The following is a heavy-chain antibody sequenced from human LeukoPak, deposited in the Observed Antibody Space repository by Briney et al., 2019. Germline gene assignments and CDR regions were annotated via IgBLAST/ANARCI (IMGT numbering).Heavy chain of an antibody. Sequence: SVNVSCKASGGTFSSYAISWVRQAPGQGLEWMGRIIPILGIANYAQKFQGRVTITADKSTSTAYMALSSLRSEDTAVYYCARDWVMITFGGVNPWFDPWGQGTLVTVSS. CDR1: GGTFSSYA. CDR3: ARDWVMITFGGVNPWFDP. CDR2: IIPILGIA. D-gene: IGHD3-16*01. J-gene: IGHJ5*02. V-gene: IGHV1-69*04.